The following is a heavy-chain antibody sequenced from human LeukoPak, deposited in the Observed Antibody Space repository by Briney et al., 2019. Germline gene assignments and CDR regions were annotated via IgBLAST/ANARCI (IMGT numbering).Heavy chain of an antibody. D-gene: IGHD3-10*01. Sequence: GASVKVSCKASGGTFSSYAISWVRQAPGQGLEWMGRIIPILGIANYAQKFQGRVTITADKSTSTAYMELSSLRSEDTAVYYCAGETMVRGVIKDAFDIWGQGTMVTVSS. CDR3: AGETMVRGVIKDAFDI. V-gene: IGHV1-69*04. CDR1: GGTFSSYA. J-gene: IGHJ3*02. CDR2: IIPILGIA.